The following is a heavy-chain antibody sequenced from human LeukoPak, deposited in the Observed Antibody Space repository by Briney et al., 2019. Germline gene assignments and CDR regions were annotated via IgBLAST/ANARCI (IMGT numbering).Heavy chain of an antibody. Sequence: GGSLRLSCAASGFTFSSYAMHWVRQAPGKGLEWVAVISYDGSNKYYADSVKGRFTTSRDNSKNTLYLQMNSLRAEDTAVYYCARYYYGSGSYLDYWGQGTLVTVSS. CDR1: GFTFSSYA. CDR3: ARYYYGSGSYLDY. D-gene: IGHD3-10*01. CDR2: ISYDGSNK. J-gene: IGHJ4*02. V-gene: IGHV3-30*04.